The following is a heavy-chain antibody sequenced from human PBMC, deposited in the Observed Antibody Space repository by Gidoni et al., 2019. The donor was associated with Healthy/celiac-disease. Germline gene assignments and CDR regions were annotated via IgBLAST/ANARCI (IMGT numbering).Heavy chain of an antibody. D-gene: IGHD2-15*01. CDR2: IYYSGST. CDR1: GGSISSGGYY. V-gene: IGHV4-31*03. J-gene: IGHJ5*02. CDR3: ARASLDCSGGSCYRNWFDP. Sequence: QVQLQESGPGLVKPSQTLSLTCTVSGGSISSGGYYWSWIRQHPGKGLEWIGYIYYSGSTYYNPSLKSRVTISVDTSKNQFSLKLSSVTAADTAVYYCARASLDCSGGSCYRNWFDPWGQGTLVTVSS.